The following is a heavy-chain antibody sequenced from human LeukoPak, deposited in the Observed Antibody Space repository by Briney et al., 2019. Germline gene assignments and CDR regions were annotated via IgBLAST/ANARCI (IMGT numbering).Heavy chain of an antibody. D-gene: IGHD1-26*01. CDR2: INHSGST. CDR1: GGSFSGYY. J-gene: IGHJ6*03. CDR3: ARGRRGSTPDYYYYYMDV. V-gene: IGHV4-34*01. Sequence: ASETLSLTCAVYGGSFSGYYWSWIRQPPGKGLEWSGEINHSGSTNYNPSLKSRVTISVDTSKNQFSLKLSSVTAADTAVYYCARGRRGSTPDYYYYYMDVWGKGITVTVSS.